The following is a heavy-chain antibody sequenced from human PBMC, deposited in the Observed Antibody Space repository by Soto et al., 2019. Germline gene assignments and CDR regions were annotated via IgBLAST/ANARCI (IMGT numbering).Heavy chain of an antibody. D-gene: IGHD6-13*01. Sequence: QVQLVQSGADVKKPGSSVKGSCKASGGSRNYNAFSWVRQAPGQGLEWMGGIVTVFGTANHAQKFQGRVTITADESTSSVYMELISLPSEDTAVYYCARSGAYSSSQFGLDVWGHGTTVTVSS. V-gene: IGHV1-69*01. CDR2: IVTVFGTA. CDR1: GGSRNYNA. CDR3: ARSGAYSSSQFGLDV. J-gene: IGHJ6*02.